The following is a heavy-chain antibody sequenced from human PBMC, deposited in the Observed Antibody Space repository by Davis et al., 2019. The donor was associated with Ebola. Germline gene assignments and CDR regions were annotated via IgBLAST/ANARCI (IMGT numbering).Heavy chain of an antibody. CDR1: GGSISSSSYY. CDR2: IYYSGST. D-gene: IGHD6-13*01. J-gene: IGHJ2*01. V-gene: IGHV4-39*01. CDR3: ARRVAAADWYFDL. Sequence: PSETLSLTCTVSGGSISSSSYYWGWIRQPPGKGLEWIGSIYYSGSTYYSPSLKSRVTISVDTSKNQFSLKLSSVTAADTAVYYCARRVAAADWYFDLWGRGTLVTVSS.